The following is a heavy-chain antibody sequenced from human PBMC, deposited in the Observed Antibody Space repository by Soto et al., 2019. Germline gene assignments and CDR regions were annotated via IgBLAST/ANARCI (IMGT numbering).Heavy chain of an antibody. CDR2: IYSGGST. V-gene: IGHV3-66*01. CDR3: ARGGPPFLEWLLYTPHPNKDAFDI. D-gene: IGHD3-3*01. Sequence: GGSRLSCAASGFTVSSNYMSWVRQAPGKGLEWVSVIYSGGSTYYADSVKGRFTISRDNSKNTLYLQMNSLRAEDTAVYYCARGGPPFLEWLLYTPHPNKDAFDIWGQGTMVTVSS. J-gene: IGHJ3*02. CDR1: GFTVSSNY.